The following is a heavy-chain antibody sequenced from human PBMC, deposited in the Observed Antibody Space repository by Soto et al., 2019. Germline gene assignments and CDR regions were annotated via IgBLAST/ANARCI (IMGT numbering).Heavy chain of an antibody. CDR2: ISSSSSYI. D-gene: IGHD1-26*01. V-gene: IGHV3-21*01. CDR3: ARDQDGRTPPASFGY. J-gene: IGHJ4*02. CDR1: GFTFSSYS. Sequence: GGSLRLSCAASGFTFSSYSMNWVRQAPGKGLEWVSSISSSSSYIYYADSVKGRFTISRDNAKNSLYLQMNSLRAEDTAVYYCARDQDGRTPPASFGYWGQGTLVTVSS.